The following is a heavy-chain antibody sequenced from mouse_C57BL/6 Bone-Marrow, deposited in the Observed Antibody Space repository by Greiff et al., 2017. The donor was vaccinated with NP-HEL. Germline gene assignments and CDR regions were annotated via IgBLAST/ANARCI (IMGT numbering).Heavy chain of an antibody. V-gene: IGHV1-55*01. CDR2: IYPGSGST. D-gene: IGHD1-1*01. J-gene: IGHJ1*03. CDR1: GYTFTSYW. CDR3: ARALLTYYGSSHWYCDV. Sequence: QVQLQQPGAELVKPGASVKMSCKASGYTFTSYWITWVKQRPGQGLEWIGDIYPGSGSTNYNEKFKSKATLTVDTSSSTAYMQLSSLTSEDSAVYYCARALLTYYGSSHWYCDVWGTGTTVTVSS.